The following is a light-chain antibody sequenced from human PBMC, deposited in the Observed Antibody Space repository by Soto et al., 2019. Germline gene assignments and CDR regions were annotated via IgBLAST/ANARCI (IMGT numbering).Light chain of an antibody. CDR1: SSDVGGYDF. Sequence: QSALTQPASVSGSRGQSITISCTGTSSDVGGYDFVSWYQHHPGTAPKLTIYDVTNRPSGVSTRFSGSKSGNTASLTISGLQAEDEADYYCTSYTSRTPPFVFGTGTKLTVL. CDR3: TSYTSRTPPFV. J-gene: IGLJ1*01. V-gene: IGLV2-14*03. CDR2: DVT.